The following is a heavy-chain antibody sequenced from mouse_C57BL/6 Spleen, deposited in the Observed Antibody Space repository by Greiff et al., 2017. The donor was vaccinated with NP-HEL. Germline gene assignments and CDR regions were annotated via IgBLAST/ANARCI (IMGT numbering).Heavy chain of an antibody. CDR3: ARGNTTASDAMDY. V-gene: IGHV1-81*01. D-gene: IGHD1-2*01. J-gene: IGHJ4*01. CDR1: GYTFTSYG. CDR2: IYPRSGNT. Sequence: QVQLKESGAELARPGASVKLSCKASGYTFTSYGISWVKQRTGQGLEWIGEIYPRSGNTYYNEKFKGKATLTADKSSSTAYMELRSLTSEDSAVDYCARGNTTASDAMDYWGQGTSVTVSS.